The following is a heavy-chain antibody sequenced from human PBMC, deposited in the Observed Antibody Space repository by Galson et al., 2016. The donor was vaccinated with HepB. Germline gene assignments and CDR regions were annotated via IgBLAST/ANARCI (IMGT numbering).Heavy chain of an antibody. CDR3: ARTERKTAYDY. D-gene: IGHD5-24*01. Sequence: PALVKPTQTLTPTCTVSGFSLNTSGMRVSWIRQPPGKTLEWLAHIDWEDDKLYSTSLRTRLNISRDTSKNRVVLIMTNIDPVDAGTYYCARTERKTAYDYWGQGTLVTVSS. J-gene: IGHJ4*02. V-gene: IGHV2-70*04. CDR2: IDWEDDK. CDR1: GFSLNTSGMR.